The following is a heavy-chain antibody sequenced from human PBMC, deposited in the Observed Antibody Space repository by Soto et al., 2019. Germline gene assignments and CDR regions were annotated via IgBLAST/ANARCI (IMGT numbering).Heavy chain of an antibody. CDR2: IYYSGST. CDR3: ARDRSSGYSFDY. Sequence: SETLSLTCTVSGVSISSGGYYWSWIRQHPGKGLEWIGYIYYSGSTYYNPSLKSRVTISVDTSKNQFSLKLSSVTAADTAVYYCARDRSSGYSFDYWGQGTLVTVSS. J-gene: IGHJ4*02. V-gene: IGHV4-31*03. D-gene: IGHD3-22*01. CDR1: GVSISSGGYY.